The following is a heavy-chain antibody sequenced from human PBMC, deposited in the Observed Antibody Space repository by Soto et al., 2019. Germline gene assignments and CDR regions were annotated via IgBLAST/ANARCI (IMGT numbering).Heavy chain of an antibody. CDR3: ARLPKGSLVTA. J-gene: IGHJ4*02. V-gene: IGHV3-48*02. D-gene: IGHD2-21*02. CDR1: GFRFSYHS. Sequence: QSGGSLRLSCVASGFRFSYHSMTWVGQSPGKGLQWIAYISSSSDNIYYAESVRGRFTVSRDNAKNALFLEMNSLRDDDTATYYCARLPKGSLVTAWGQGSRFTVSS. CDR2: ISSSSDNI.